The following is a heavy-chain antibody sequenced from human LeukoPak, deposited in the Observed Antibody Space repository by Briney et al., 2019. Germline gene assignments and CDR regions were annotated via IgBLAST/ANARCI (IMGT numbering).Heavy chain of an antibody. D-gene: IGHD3-16*01. CDR2: ISSSSSYI. Sequence: GGSLRLSCAASGFTFSSYSMNWVRQAPGKGLEWASSISSSSSYIYYADSVKGRFTISRDNAKNSLYLQMNSLRAEDTAVYYCARDRGGVFDYWGQGTLVTVSS. J-gene: IGHJ4*02. CDR3: ARDRGGVFDY. V-gene: IGHV3-21*01. CDR1: GFTFSSYS.